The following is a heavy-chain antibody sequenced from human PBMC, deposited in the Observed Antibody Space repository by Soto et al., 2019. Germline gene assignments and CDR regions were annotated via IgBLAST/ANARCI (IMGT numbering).Heavy chain of an antibody. V-gene: IGHV3-43*01. Sequence: GGSLRLSCAASGFTFDDYTMHWVRQAPGKGLEWVSLISWDGGSTYYADSVKGRFTTSRDNSKNSLYLQMNSLRTEDTAVFYCAKDSPSYTTSPFYFDSWGQGTLVTVSS. CDR1: GFTFDDYT. CDR3: AKDSPSYTTSPFYFDS. CDR2: ISWDGGST. D-gene: IGHD2-2*02. J-gene: IGHJ4*02.